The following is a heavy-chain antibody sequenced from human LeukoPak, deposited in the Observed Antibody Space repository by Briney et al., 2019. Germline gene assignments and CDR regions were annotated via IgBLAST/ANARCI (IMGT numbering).Heavy chain of an antibody. D-gene: IGHD5-18*01. J-gene: IGHJ4*02. Sequence: PSETLSLTCTDSGGSISSYYWSWIRQPPGKGLEWIGYISYSGSTNYNPSLKGRVTISMDKSKNQLSLKLNFVTAADAAVYYCARDRGGYTYSHDYWGQGTLVTVSS. V-gene: IGHV4-59*12. CDR2: ISYSGST. CDR1: GGSISSYY. CDR3: ARDRGGYTYSHDY.